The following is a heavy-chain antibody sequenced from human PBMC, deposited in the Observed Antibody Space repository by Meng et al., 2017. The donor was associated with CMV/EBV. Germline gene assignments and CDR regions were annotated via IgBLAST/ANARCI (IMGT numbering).Heavy chain of an antibody. CDR1: GGSFSGYY. CDR2: INHSGST. J-gene: IGHJ4*02. Sequence: SETLSLTCAVYGGSFSGYYWSWIRQPPGKGLEWIGEINHSGSTNYNPSLKSRVTISVDTSKNQFSLKLSSVTAADTAVYYCARDGRVGATTGDYWGQGTLVTVSS. V-gene: IGHV4-34*01. D-gene: IGHD1-26*01. CDR3: ARDGRVGATTGDY.